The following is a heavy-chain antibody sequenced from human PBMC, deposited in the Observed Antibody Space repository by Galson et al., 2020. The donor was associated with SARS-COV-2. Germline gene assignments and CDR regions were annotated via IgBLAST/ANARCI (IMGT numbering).Heavy chain of an antibody. CDR2: ISSSGSTI. J-gene: IGHJ4*02. D-gene: IGHD2-21*02. CDR1: GFTFSSYE. Sequence: GGSLRLSCAASGFTFSSYEMNWVRQAPGKGLEWVSYISSSGSTIYYADSVKGRFTISRENAKNSLYLQMNSLRAEDTAVYYCASAFGGDIVVVTAFDYWGQGTLVTVSS. CDR3: ASAFGGDIVVVTAFDY. V-gene: IGHV3-48*03.